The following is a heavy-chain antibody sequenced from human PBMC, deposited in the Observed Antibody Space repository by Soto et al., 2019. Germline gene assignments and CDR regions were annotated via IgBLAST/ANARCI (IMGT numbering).Heavy chain of an antibody. Sequence: SVKVSCKASGGTFSSYAISWVRQAPGQGLEWMGGIIPIFGTANYAQKFQGRVTITADKSTSTAYMELSSLRSEDTAVYYCARGTLEWRYYYYYGMDVWGQGTTVTVSS. CDR1: GGTFSSYA. J-gene: IGHJ6*02. CDR3: ARGTLEWRYYYYYGMDV. V-gene: IGHV1-69*06. D-gene: IGHD3-3*01. CDR2: IIPIFGTA.